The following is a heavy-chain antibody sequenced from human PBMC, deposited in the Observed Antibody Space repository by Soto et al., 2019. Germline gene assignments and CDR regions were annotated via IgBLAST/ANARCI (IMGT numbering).Heavy chain of an antibody. Sequence: ASVKVSCKASGYTFTRSGISLVRQAPGQGPEWMGWISSYNGDTNYAQTFQGRVTMTTDTSTSTAYMELSSLRSEDTAVYYCGRGFRGGDGDCFAPWGKGTRVPVSS. V-gene: IGHV1-18*01. CDR3: GRGFRGGDGDCFAP. J-gene: IGHJ5*02. D-gene: IGHD2-21*02. CDR2: ISSYNGDT. CDR1: GYTFTRSG.